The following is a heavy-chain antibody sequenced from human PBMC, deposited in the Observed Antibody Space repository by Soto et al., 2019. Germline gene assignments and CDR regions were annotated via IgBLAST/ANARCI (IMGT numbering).Heavy chain of an antibody. CDR3: ARTTAVPNTLRSRYFFDY. Sequence: SETLSLTCSVSGGSVSDKTYYWSWIRQPPGKRPEWIGYVYYSGTTNYNPSLKSRVTISVDLSKNRFSLRLSSVTTADTALYYCARTTAVPNTLRSRYFFDYWGQGTLVTVYS. D-gene: IGHD4-17*01. J-gene: IGHJ4*02. CDR2: VYYSGTT. CDR1: GGSVSDKTYY. V-gene: IGHV4-61*01.